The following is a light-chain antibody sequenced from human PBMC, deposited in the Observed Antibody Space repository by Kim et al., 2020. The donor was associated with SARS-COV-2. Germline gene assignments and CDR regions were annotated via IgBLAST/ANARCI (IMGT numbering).Light chain of an antibody. Sequence: ASVGGRVTFTCRASQSISNRLAWYQQKPGIAPKFLIYDASSLKSGVPSRFSGSGSGTEFTLTISSLQPDDVATYYCQQYETYFPTFGQGTKVDIK. CDR3: QQYETYFPT. CDR1: QSISNR. CDR2: DAS. J-gene: IGKJ1*01. V-gene: IGKV1-5*01.